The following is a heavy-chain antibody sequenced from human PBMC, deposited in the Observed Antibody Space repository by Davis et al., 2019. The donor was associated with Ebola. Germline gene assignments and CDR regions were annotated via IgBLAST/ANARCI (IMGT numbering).Heavy chain of an antibody. CDR2: IDPSGGST. J-gene: IGHJ4*02. D-gene: IGHD3-10*01. CDR3: ARGWTYYYGSGSYSTRYYFDY. Sequence: AASVKVSCKASGYTFTAYYIHWVRQAPGQGLEWMGVIDPSGGSTSYAQKLQGRVTMTTDTSTSTAYMELRSLRSDDTAVYYCARGWTYYYGSGSYSTRYYFDYWGQGTLVTVSS. CDR1: GYTFTAYY. V-gene: IGHV1-46*01.